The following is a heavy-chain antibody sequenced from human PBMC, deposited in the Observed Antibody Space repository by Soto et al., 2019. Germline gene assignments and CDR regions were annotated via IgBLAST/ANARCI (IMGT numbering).Heavy chain of an antibody. V-gene: IGHV4-31*03. CDR3: APYRAAAGAGFDP. D-gene: IGHD6-13*01. Sequence: QVQLQESGPGLVKPSETLSLTCSVSGGSITSDHYYWNWIRQPPGKALEWIGFIYHRGDTYYNPPLRSRVSMSVDTSKNQFSLNLRSVTVADTAVYWCAPYRAAAGAGFDPWGQGTQVTVSS. CDR2: IYHRGDT. J-gene: IGHJ5*02. CDR1: GGSITSDHYY.